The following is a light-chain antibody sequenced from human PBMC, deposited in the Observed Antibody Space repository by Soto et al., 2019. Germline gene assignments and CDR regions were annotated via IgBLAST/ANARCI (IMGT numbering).Light chain of an antibody. Sequence: IVLTQSPATLSLSPGERATLSCRASQSVSTYLAWYQQKPGQAPRLLIFDASNRADGIPARFSGGGSGTEFTLTITSLQSEDVAVYYCQQYNSWPLTFGGGTKVDIK. J-gene: IGKJ4*01. CDR3: QQYNSWPLT. CDR2: DAS. CDR1: QSVSTY. V-gene: IGKV3-15*01.